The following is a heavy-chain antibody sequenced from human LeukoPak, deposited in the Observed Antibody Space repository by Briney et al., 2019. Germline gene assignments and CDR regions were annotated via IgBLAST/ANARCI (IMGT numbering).Heavy chain of an antibody. J-gene: IGHJ4*02. CDR3: TTGPYGDFYFDC. CDR2: IKSKTDGGTT. D-gene: IGHD4-17*01. V-gene: IGHV3-15*01. CDR1: GFTFTNAW. Sequence: PGGSLRLSCAASGFTFTNAWMIWVRQAPGKGLEWVGRIKSKTDGGTTDFAAPVKVRFTISRDDSKNTLYLQMNSLKTEDTAVYYCTTGPYGDFYFDCWGQGTLVTVSS.